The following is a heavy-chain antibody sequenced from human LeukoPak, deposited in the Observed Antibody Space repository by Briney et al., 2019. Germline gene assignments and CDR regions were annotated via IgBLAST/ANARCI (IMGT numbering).Heavy chain of an antibody. D-gene: IGHD3-10*01. V-gene: IGHV4-34*01. CDR1: VGSFSGHY. J-gene: IGHJ3*02. CDR3: ARKPFTAQGLWFGELRAFDI. Sequence: SETLSLTCAVYVGSFSGHYWSWIRQPPGKGLEWIGEINHSGSTNYNPSLKSRVTISVDTSKNQFSLKLSSVTAADTAVYYCARKPFTAQGLWFGELRAFDIWGQGTMVTVSS. CDR2: INHSGST.